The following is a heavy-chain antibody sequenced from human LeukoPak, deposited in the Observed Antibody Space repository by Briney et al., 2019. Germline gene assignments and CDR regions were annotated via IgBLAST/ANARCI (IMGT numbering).Heavy chain of an antibody. CDR3: ARTRASGTYNWFDP. J-gene: IGHJ5*02. Sequence: GGSLRLSCAASGFTFSSYEMNWVRQAPGKGLEWVSYISSSGSTIYYADSVKGRFTISRDNAKNSLYLQMNSLRAEDTAVYYCARTRASGTYNWFDPWGQGTLVIVSS. V-gene: IGHV3-48*03. D-gene: IGHD2-2*01. CDR2: ISSSGSTI. CDR1: GFTFSSYE.